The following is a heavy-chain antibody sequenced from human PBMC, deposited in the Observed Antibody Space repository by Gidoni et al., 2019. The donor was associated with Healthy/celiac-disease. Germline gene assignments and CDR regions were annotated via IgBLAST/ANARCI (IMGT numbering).Heavy chain of an antibody. CDR1: GFTLSSHA. J-gene: IGHJ4*02. CDR3: AKGGSSIGYYFGY. CDR2: IRVRCGST. V-gene: IGHV3-23*04. Sequence: EVQLVESGGGLVQPGGSVRRSWAASGFTLSSHALCWVRKAPGKGLELVSAIRVRCGSTYYADSGKGRFTISRVNSKDTLYLQMHSLRAEDTAVYYCAKGGSSIGYYFGYWGQGTLVTVSS. D-gene: IGHD3-22*01.